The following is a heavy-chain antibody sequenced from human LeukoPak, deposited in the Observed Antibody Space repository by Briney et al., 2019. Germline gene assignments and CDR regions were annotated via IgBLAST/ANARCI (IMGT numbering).Heavy chain of an antibody. D-gene: IGHD6-13*01. CDR3: ARDIAASAFDI. CDR2: ISSSGSTI. Sequence: KTGGSLRLSCAASGFTFSDYYMSWIRQAPGKGLEWVSYISSSGSTIYYADSVKGRFTISRDNAKNSLYLQMTSLIVDDTAVYYCARDIAASAFDIWGQGTMVTVSS. J-gene: IGHJ3*02. V-gene: IGHV3-11*04. CDR1: GFTFSDYY.